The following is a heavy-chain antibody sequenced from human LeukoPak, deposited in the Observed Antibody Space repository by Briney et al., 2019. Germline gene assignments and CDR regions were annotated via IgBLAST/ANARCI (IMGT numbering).Heavy chain of an antibody. D-gene: IGHD1-26*01. V-gene: IGHV4-59*01. CDR1: GGSISSYY. Sequence: TSETLSLTCTVSGGSISSYYWNWIRQPPGKGLEWIGYIYYSGSTNYNPSLKSRVTISVDTSKNQFSLKLSSVTAADTAVYYCAGVGATGPFDYWGQGTLVTVSS. CDR3: AGVGATGPFDY. J-gene: IGHJ4*02. CDR2: IYYSGST.